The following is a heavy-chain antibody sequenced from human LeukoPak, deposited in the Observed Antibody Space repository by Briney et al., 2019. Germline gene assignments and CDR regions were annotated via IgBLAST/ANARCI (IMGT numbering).Heavy chain of an antibody. CDR1: GGSIGTYY. Sequence: SETLSLTCTVSGGSIGTYYWCWVRQSPGKGLEWIGYIYVTGNRYNPYLQSRVTISVDTSRNQFFLKMSSVTAADTAVYYCARHIGGGIEDMDVWGKGPKVTVSS. D-gene: IGHD3-16*02. CDR3: ARHIGGGIEDMDV. CDR2: IYVTGN. J-gene: IGHJ6*03. V-gene: IGHV4-59*08.